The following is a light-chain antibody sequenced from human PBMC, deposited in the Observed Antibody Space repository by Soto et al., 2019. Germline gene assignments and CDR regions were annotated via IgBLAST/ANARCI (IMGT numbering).Light chain of an antibody. CDR2: ATS. Sequence: DIKMTQSPSSLSASVGDRVTITCRASQGVSKWLAWYQQKPDKAPKSLIYATSTLQSGVPSRFSGSGYGTDFTLTIINLQPEDIATYYCQQYGSFPATFGRGTKVDIK. V-gene: IGKV1D-16*01. CDR1: QGVSKW. CDR3: QQYGSFPAT. J-gene: IGKJ1*01.